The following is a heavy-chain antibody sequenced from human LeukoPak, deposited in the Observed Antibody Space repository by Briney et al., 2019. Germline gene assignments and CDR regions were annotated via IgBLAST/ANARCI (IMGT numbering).Heavy chain of an antibody. D-gene: IGHD2-2*01. J-gene: IGHJ4*02. V-gene: IGHV1-69*04. CDR3: ARDVGTSCYDY. Sequence: GASVKVSCKASGGTFSSYAISWVRQAPGQGLEWMGRIIPILGIANYAQKFQGRVTITADKSTSTAYMKLSSLRSEDTAVYYCARDVGTSCYDYWGQGTLVTVSS. CDR2: IIPILGIA. CDR1: GGTFSSYA.